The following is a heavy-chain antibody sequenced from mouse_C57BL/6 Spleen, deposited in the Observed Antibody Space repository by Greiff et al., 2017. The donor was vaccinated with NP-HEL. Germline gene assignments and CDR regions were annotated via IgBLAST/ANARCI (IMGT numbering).Heavy chain of an antibody. CDR1: GFSLTSYG. CDR2: IWSGGST. V-gene: IGHV2-2*01. J-gene: IGHJ4*01. CDR3: AREKGRAMDY. Sequence: VMLVESGPGLVQPSQSLSITCTVSGFSLTSYGVHWVRQSPGKGLEWLGVIWSGGSTDYNAAFISRLSISKDNSKSQVFFKMNSLQADDTAIYYCAREKGRAMDYWGQGTSVTVSS.